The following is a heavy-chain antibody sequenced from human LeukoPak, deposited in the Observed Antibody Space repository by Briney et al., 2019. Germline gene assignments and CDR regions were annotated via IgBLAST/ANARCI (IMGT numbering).Heavy chain of an antibody. V-gene: IGHV4-39*07. CDR3: AGHGWEYSSSSGFYYYYYMDV. D-gene: IGHD6-6*01. J-gene: IGHJ6*03. Sequence: SETLSLTCTVSGGSISSSSYYWGWLRQPPGKGLEWIGSIYYSGSTYYNPSLKSRVTISVDTSKNQFSLKLSSVTAADTAVYYCAGHGWEYSSSSGFYYYYYMDVWGKGTTVTVSS. CDR1: GGSISSSSYY. CDR2: IYYSGST.